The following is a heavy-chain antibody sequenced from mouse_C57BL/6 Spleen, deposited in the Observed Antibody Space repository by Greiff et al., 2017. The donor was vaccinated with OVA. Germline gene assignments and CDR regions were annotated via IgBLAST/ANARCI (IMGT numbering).Heavy chain of an antibody. V-gene: IGHV1-72*01. CDR3: ARCPMATTSFDY. D-gene: IGHD2-2*01. CDR1: GYTFTSYW. CDR2: IDTNSGGT. Sequence: QVHVKQPGAELVKPGASVKLSCKASGYTFTSYWMHWVKQRPGRGLEWIGRIDTNSGGTKYNEKFKSKATLTVDKPSSTAYMQLSSLTSEDSAVYYCARCPMATTSFDYWGQGTTLTVSS. J-gene: IGHJ2*01.